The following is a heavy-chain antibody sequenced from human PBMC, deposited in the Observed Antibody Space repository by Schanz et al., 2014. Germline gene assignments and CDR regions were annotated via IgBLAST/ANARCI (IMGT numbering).Heavy chain of an antibody. Sequence: QVQLVQSGAEVKKPGSSVKVSCKASRSTFSSYTISWIRQAPGQGLEWMGRIVPIAGITNYAQRFQGRVTITADKSTSTAYMELSSLRSEDTAVYYCARGYGDSPTDFWGQGTLVTVSS. J-gene: IGHJ4*02. CDR3: ARGYGDSPTDF. CDR1: RSTFSSYT. D-gene: IGHD4-17*01. CDR2: IVPIAGIT. V-gene: IGHV1-69*02.